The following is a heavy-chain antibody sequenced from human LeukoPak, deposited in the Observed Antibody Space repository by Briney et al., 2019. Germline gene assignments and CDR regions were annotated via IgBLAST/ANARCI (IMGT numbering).Heavy chain of an antibody. CDR1: GFTFSGYW. D-gene: IGHD3-3*01. CDR3: ARSYYDFWRKYGMDV. J-gene: IGHJ6*02. Sequence: GSLRLSCAASGFTFSGYWMYWVRQAPGKGLEWIGSIYYSGSTYYNPSLKSRVTISVDTSKNQFSLKLSSVTAADTAVYYCARSYYDFWRKYGMDVWGQGTTVTVSS. V-gene: IGHV4-38-2*01. CDR2: IYYSGST.